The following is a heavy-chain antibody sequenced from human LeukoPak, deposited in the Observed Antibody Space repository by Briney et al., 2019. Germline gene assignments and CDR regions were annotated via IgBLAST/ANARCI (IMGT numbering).Heavy chain of an antibody. J-gene: IGHJ5*02. V-gene: IGHV4-34*01. CDR2: INHSGST. D-gene: IGHD6-13*01. CDR1: GGSFSDYY. CDR3: ARGAAAAGTPYNWFDP. Sequence: SETLSLTCAVYGGSFSDYYWSWTRQPPGKELEWIGEINHSGSTNYNPSLKSRVTISVDMSKNQFSLKLSSVTAADTAVYYCARGAAAAGTPYNWFDPWGQGTLVTVSS.